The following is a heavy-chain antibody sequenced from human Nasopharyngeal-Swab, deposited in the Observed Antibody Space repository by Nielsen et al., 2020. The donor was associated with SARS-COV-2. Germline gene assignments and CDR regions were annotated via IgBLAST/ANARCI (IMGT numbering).Heavy chain of an antibody. J-gene: IGHJ4*02. CDR1: GYSFNNHA. CDR2: ISTKTGAP. D-gene: IGHD1-1*01. V-gene: IGHV7-4-1*02. Sequence: ASVKVSCKASGYSFNNHAINWVRQAPGQGPEYIGWISTKTGAPTYAQAFTGRFVISLDTSVSTTYLQISSLKADDTAVYYCARENQEYANIWIDYWGQGTQVTVSS. CDR3: ARENQEYANIWIDY.